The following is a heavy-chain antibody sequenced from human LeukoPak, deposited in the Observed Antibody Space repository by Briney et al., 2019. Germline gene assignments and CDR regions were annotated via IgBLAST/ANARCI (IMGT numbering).Heavy chain of an antibody. CDR3: ARDSGPPNYYFDY. CDR2: IYYSEST. V-gene: IGHV4-39*07. Sequence: SETLSLTCTVSGGSISSSSYYWGWIRQPPGKGLEWIGGIYYSESTYYNPSLRSRVTISVDTSKNQFSLKLSSVTAADTAVYYCARDSGPPNYYFDYWGQGTLVTVSS. D-gene: IGHD2-8*02. J-gene: IGHJ4*02. CDR1: GGSISSSSYY.